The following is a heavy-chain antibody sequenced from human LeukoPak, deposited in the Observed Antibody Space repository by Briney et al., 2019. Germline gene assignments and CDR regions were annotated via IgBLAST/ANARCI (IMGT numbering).Heavy chain of an antibody. Sequence: SGGSLRLSCAASGFTFSSYGMHWVRQAPGKGLEWVAVISYDGSNKYYADSVKGRFTISRDNSKDTLYLQMNSLRVEDTAVYYCAKDPRLYDSSGYFPDWGQGTLVTVSS. CDR3: AKDPRLYDSSGYFPD. J-gene: IGHJ4*02. D-gene: IGHD3-22*01. V-gene: IGHV3-30*18. CDR1: GFTFSSYG. CDR2: ISYDGSNK.